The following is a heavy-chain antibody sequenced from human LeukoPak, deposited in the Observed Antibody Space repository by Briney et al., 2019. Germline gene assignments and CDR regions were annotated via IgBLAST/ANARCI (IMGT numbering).Heavy chain of an antibody. D-gene: IGHD5-24*01. V-gene: IGHV4-38-2*01. J-gene: IGHJ4*02. CDR3: ARVGSNYYYFDY. Sequence: SETLSLTCAVSGYSISSGYYWGWIRQPPGKGLEWIGRIYTSGSTNYNPSLKSRVTISVDTSKNQFSLKLSSVTAADTAVYYCARVGSNYYYFDYWGQGTLVTVSS. CDR2: IYTSGST. CDR1: GYSISSGYY.